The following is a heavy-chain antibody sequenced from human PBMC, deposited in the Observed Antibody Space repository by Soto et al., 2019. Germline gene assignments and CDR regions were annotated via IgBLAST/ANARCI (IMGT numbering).Heavy chain of an antibody. V-gene: IGHV4-34*01. CDR1: GGSFSGYY. D-gene: IGHD1-26*01. CDR3: ARGFNSGSYYVGYYFDY. CDR2: INHSGST. J-gene: IGHJ4*02. Sequence: PSETLSLTCAVYGGSFSGYYWSWIRQPPGKGLEWIGEINHSGSTNYNPSLKSRVTISVGTSKNQFSLKLSSVAAADTAVYYCARGFNSGSYYVGYYFDYWGQGTLVTVSS.